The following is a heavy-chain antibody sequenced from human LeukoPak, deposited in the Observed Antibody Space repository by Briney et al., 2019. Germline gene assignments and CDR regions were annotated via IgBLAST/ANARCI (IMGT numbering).Heavy chain of an antibody. D-gene: IGHD6-19*01. CDR2: INQDGSEN. CDR3: AKDTDSSGYYGMDV. V-gene: IGHV3-7*01. CDR1: GFSFSSSW. J-gene: IGHJ6*02. Sequence: GGSLRLSCAASGFSFSSSWMSWVRQAPGKGLEWVAHINQDGSENDYVDSVKGRFTISRDNAKNSLYLQMNSLRAEDTAVYYCAKDTDSSGYYGMDVWGQGTTVTVSS.